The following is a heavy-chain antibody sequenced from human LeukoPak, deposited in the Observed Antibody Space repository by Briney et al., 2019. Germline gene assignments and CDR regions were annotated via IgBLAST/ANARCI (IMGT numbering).Heavy chain of an antibody. Sequence: GGSLRLSCAASGFTVSSNYMSWVRQAPGKGLEWVSVIHSGGSTYYADSVKGRFTISRDNAKNSLYLQMNSLRAEDTAVYYCARDLAAAGLYFDYWGQGTLVTVSS. CDR3: ARDLAAAGLYFDY. D-gene: IGHD6-13*01. J-gene: IGHJ4*02. CDR2: IHSGGST. V-gene: IGHV3-53*01. CDR1: GFTVSSNY.